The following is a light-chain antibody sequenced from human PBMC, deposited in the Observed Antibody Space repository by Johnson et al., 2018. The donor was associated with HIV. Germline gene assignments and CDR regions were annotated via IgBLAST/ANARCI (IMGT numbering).Light chain of an antibody. CDR3: GTWDNSLNVYV. V-gene: IGLV1-51*01. CDR1: SSDIGKNY. CDR2: DNN. J-gene: IGLJ1*01. Sequence: QSVLTQPPSVSAAPGQKVTISCSGSSSDIGKNYVSLYQQLPGTAPKPLIYDNNKRPYGIPDRFSGYKSGKSANLDITGIQTGDEAVYYCGTWDNSLNVYVFGTGTKVTFL.